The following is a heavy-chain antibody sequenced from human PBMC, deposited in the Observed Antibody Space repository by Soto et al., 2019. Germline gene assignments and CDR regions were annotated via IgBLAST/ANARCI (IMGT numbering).Heavy chain of an antibody. V-gene: IGHV4-39*01. CDR2: IYYSGST. Sequence: SETLALTCTVAGGSISSSSYYWGWIRQPPGKGLEWIGSIYYSGSTYYNPSLKRRVTISVDTSKNQFSLKLSSVTAADTAVYYCARRWGAAFDYWGQGTLVTVSS. CDR3: ARRWGAAFDY. J-gene: IGHJ4*02. CDR1: GGSISSSSYY. D-gene: IGHD1-26*01.